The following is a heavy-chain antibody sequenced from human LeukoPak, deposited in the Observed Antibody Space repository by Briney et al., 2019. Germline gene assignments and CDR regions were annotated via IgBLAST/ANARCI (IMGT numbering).Heavy chain of an antibody. J-gene: IGHJ6*02. Sequence: SVKVSCKASGGTFSSYAIIWVRQAPGQGLEWMGRITPILGIANYAQKFQGRVTITADKSTSTAYMELSSLRSEDTAVYYCARAITVNYGMDVWGQGTTVTVSS. CDR2: ITPILGIA. CDR3: ARAITVNYGMDV. D-gene: IGHD1-20*01. V-gene: IGHV1-69*04. CDR1: GGTFSSYA.